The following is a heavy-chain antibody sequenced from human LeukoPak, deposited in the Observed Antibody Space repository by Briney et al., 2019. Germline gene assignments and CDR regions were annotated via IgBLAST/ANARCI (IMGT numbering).Heavy chain of an antibody. V-gene: IGHV5-10-1*01. D-gene: IGHD4-17*01. CDR2: IDPSDSYT. CDR3: ARHRGGDYGLDAFDI. Sequence: GESLKISCKGSGYSFTSYWIDWVRQMPGKGLEWMGRIDPSDSYTNYSPSFQGHVTISDDKSISTAYLQWSSLKASDTAMYYCARHRGGDYGLDAFDIWGQGTMVTVSS. CDR1: GYSFTSYW. J-gene: IGHJ3*02.